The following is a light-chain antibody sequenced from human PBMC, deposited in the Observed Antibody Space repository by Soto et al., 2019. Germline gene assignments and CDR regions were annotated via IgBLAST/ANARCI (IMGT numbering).Light chain of an antibody. V-gene: IGKV3-15*01. CDR1: QSVSSN. J-gene: IGKJ2*01. Sequence: EIVMTQSPATLSVSPGERATLSCRASQSVSSNLAWYQQKPGQAHRLLIYAASTRATGIPARFSGSGSGTEFTLTISSLQSEDFAVYYCQQYNNWPPEYTFGQGTKLQIK. CDR2: AAS. CDR3: QQYNNWPPEYT.